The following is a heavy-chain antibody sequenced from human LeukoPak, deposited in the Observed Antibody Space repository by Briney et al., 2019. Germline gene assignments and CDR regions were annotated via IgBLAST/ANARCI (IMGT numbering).Heavy chain of an antibody. CDR3: LRGDRRDY. V-gene: IGHV3-21*06. CDR2: IGSSSTYI. CDR1: AFTFSYYD. Sequence: GGSLRLSCAASAFTFSYYDMNWVRQAPGKGLEWVSSIGSSSTYIYHADSVKGRFIISRDNAKDSLYLQMNSLRVEDTAVYYCLRGDRRDYWGQGTLVTVSS. J-gene: IGHJ4*02.